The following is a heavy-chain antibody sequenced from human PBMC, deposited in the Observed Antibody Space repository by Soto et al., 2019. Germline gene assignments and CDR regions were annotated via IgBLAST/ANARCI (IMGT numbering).Heavy chain of an antibody. CDR3: ARASASSKLRGVVIN. D-gene: IGHD3-10*01. Sequence: QVQLQESGPGLVKPSGTLSLTCALSGASIITDNWWSWVRQPPGKEMEWIGEIYHSGNTNFNPSVKSRVTISVDTSKNQFSLTVSPVTAADTAIYYCARASASSKLRGVVINWGQGTLVTVSS. V-gene: IGHV4-4*02. J-gene: IGHJ4*02. CDR1: GASIITDNW. CDR2: IYHSGNT.